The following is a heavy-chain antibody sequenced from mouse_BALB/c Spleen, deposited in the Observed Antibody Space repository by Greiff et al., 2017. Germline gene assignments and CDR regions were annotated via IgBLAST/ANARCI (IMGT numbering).Heavy chain of an antibody. Sequence: EVQRVESGAELVKPGASVKLSCTASGFNIKDTYMHWVKQRPEQGLEWIGRIDPANGNTKYDPKFQGKATITADTSSNTAYLQLSSLTSEDTAVYYCAGFDYWGQGTTLTVSS. CDR2: IDPANGNT. CDR1: GFNIKDTY. J-gene: IGHJ2*01. V-gene: IGHV14-3*02. CDR3: AGFDY.